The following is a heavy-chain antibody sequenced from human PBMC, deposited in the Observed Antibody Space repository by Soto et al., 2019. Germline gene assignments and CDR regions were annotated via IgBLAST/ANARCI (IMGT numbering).Heavy chain of an antibody. CDR3: ASDYYYHSSCSSPPLIDY. Sequence: ASVKVSCKAAGYTFTGYYMHWVRQAPGQGLEWMGWIEPNSGGTNYAQKFQGRVTMTRDTSISTAYTELSRLRSDDTAAYYCASDYYYHSSCSSPPLIDYWGQGTLVTVSS. D-gene: IGHD3-22*01. CDR2: IEPNSGGT. CDR1: GYTFTGYY. J-gene: IGHJ4*02. V-gene: IGHV1-2*02.